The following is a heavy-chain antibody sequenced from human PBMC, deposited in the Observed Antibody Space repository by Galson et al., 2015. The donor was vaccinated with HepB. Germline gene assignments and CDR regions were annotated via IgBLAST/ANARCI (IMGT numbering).Heavy chain of an antibody. V-gene: IGHV3-23*01. J-gene: IGHJ6*02. CDR2: ISGSGDRT. Sequence: SLRLSCAASGFTFSINAMGWVRQAPGKGLEWVSSISGSGDRTYYADSVRGRFTISRDNSKNTLYLQMNSLRVEDTAIYFSANGVSDWGDGYGLDVWGQGTTVTVSS. CDR3: ANGVSDWGDGYGLDV. CDR1: GFTFSINA. D-gene: IGHD3/OR15-3a*01.